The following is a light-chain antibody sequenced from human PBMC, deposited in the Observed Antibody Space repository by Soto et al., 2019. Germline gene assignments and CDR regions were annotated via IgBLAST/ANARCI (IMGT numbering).Light chain of an antibody. J-gene: IGKJ1*01. CDR1: QNVRRN. V-gene: IGKV3-15*01. CDR3: QHYNVWPPWT. CDR2: GAI. Sequence: EIVMTQSPATLSVSSEDRVTLSCRASQNVRRNIAWYQQKPGQAPSLLIFGAITRATGIPARFSGSWSGKEFTLTISRLQSEDSAIYYCQHYNVWPPWTFGQGTKV.